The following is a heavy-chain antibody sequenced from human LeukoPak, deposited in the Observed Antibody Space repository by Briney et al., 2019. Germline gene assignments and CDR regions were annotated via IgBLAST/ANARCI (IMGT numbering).Heavy chain of an antibody. CDR2: INSSGGRT. Sequence: PGGSLRLSCAASGFTFSNYVMGWVRQAPGKGLEWVSTINSSGGRTYYTDSVKGRFTISRDNSKDTLDLQMNSLRAEDTAVYYCARDSSVDLWGRGTLVAVSS. J-gene: IGHJ2*01. V-gene: IGHV3-23*01. CDR3: ARDSSVDL. CDR1: GFTFSNYV.